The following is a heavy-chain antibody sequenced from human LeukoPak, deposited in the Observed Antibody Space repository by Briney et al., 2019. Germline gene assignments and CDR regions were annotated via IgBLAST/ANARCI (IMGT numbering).Heavy chain of an antibody. V-gene: IGHV1-2*04. J-gene: IGHJ2*01. CDR2: INPNSGGT. Sequence: ASVTVSCKASGYTFTGYYMHWVRQAPGQGLEWMGWINPNSGGTNYAQKFQGWVTMTRDTSISTAYMELSRLRSDDTAVYYCARGSTLLKGNYWYFDLWGRGTLVTVSS. CDR3: ARGSTLLKGNYWYFDL. CDR1: GYTFTGYY. D-gene: IGHD2-15*01.